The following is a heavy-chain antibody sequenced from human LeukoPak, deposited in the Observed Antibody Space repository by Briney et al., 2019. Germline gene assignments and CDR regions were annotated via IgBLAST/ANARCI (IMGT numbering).Heavy chain of an antibody. V-gene: IGHV4-34*01. CDR1: GGSFSGYY. D-gene: IGHD6-19*01. J-gene: IGHJ5*02. CDR2: TYHSGST. Sequence: SETLSLTCAVYGGSFSGYYWSWIRQSPGKGLEWIGETYHSGSTNYNSSLKSRVTISLDTSKNQFSLKLSSVTAADTAVYYCARASSGWYNWFDPWGQGTLVTVSS. CDR3: ARASSGWYNWFDP.